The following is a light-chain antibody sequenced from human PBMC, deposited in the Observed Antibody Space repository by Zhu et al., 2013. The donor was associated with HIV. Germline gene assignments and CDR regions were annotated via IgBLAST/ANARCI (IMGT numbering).Light chain of an antibody. CDR2: EVS. V-gene: IGLV2-14*01. J-gene: IGLJ3*02. CDR1: SSDVGGYNY. Sequence: QSALTQPASVSGSPGQSITISCTGTSSDVGGYNYVSWYQHHPGKAPKLIIYEVSNRPSGVSNRFSGSKSGNTASLTISGLQAEDEAHYYCSSYTNNSTLAVFGGGTRLTVL. CDR3: SSYTNNSTLAV.